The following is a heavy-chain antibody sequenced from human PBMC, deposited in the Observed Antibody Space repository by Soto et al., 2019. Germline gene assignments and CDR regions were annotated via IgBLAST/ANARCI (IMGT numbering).Heavy chain of an antibody. CDR2: ISSSSSTI. D-gene: IGHD1-26*01. CDR1: GFTFSSYS. Sequence: EVQLVESGGGLVQPGGSLRLCCAASGFTFSSYSMNWIREAPGKGLEWVSYISSSSSTIYYADSVKGRFTISRDNAKNSLYLQMNSLRDEDTAVYYCAREGGHLNWFDPWGQGTLVTVSS. V-gene: IGHV3-48*02. CDR3: AREGGHLNWFDP. J-gene: IGHJ5*02.